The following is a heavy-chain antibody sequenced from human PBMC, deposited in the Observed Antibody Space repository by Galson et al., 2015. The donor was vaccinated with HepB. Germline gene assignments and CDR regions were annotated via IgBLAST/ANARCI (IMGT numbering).Heavy chain of an antibody. CDR1: GGSISSSSYY. J-gene: IGHJ5*02. CDR2: IYYSGST. CDR3: ASSWGDVPYNWFDP. Sequence: ETLSLTCTVSGGSISSSSYYWGWIRQPPGKGLEWIGSIYYSGSTYYNPSLKSRVTISVDTSRNQFSLKLSSVTAADTAVYYCASSWGDVPYNWFDPWGQGTLVTVSS. V-gene: IGHV4-39*01. D-gene: IGHD2-21*02.